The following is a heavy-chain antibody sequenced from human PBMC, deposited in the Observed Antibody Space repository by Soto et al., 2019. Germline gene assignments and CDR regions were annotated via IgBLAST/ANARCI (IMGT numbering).Heavy chain of an antibody. CDR1: RFIFSDYA. Sequence: QVQLVESGGGVVQPGRSLRLSCAASRFIFSDYAMHWVRQAPGKGLEWVAVISYGGDNKYYAESVRGRFAISRDNLKNTLYLQMNSLNPEDTAVYHCAKARHSTSWYGVEADSWGQGTLVTVSS. J-gene: IGHJ4*02. D-gene: IGHD6-13*01. CDR2: ISYGGDNK. CDR3: AKARHSTSWYGVEADS. V-gene: IGHV3-30*09.